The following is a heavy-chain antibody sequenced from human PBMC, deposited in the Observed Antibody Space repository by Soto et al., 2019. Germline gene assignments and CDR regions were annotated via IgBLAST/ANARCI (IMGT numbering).Heavy chain of an antibody. J-gene: IGHJ4*02. CDR1: GGSISSNY. D-gene: IGHD6-13*01. CDR3: ARYRREAVAGYTLDN. V-gene: IGHV4-59*01. CDR2: VYNSGST. Sequence: PSETLSLTCTVSGGSISSNYWTWIRQPPGKGLEWIGYVYNSGSTNYNPSLKSRVTISEDTSKSQFSLKVNSMTAADTAVYYCARYRREAVAGYTLDNWGQGILVTVSS.